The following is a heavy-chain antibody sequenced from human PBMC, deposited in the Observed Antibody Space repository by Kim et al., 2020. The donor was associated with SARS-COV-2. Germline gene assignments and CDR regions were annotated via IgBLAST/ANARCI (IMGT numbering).Heavy chain of an antibody. V-gene: IGHV3-49*03. CDR3: TRHTVEVAATAKYGMDV. J-gene: IGHJ6*02. CDR1: GFTFGDYA. D-gene: IGHD2-15*01. CDR2: IRSKAYGGTT. Sequence: GGSLRLSCTASGFTFGDYAMSWFRQAPGKGLEWVGFIRSKAYGGTTEYAASVKGRFTISRDDSKSIAYLQMNSLKTEDTAVYYCTRHTVEVAATAKYGMDVCGQGTTVTVSS.